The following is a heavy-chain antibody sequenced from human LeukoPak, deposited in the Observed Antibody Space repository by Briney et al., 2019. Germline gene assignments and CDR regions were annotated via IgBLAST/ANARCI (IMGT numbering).Heavy chain of an antibody. CDR3: ARMYSSFFSRFDP. V-gene: IGHV4-59*01. CDR1: GDSINSFY. J-gene: IGHJ5*02. Sequence: SETLSLTCTVSGDSINSFYWSWIRQPPGKELEWIGYSYYSGSTNYNPSLKSRVTISVDRSKNQFSLKLTSVTTADTAVYYCARMYSSFFSRFDPWGQGTLVTVSA. D-gene: IGHD6-19*01. CDR2: SYYSGST.